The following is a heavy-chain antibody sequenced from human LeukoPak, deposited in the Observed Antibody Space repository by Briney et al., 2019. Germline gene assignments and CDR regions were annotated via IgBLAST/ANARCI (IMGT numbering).Heavy chain of an antibody. Sequence: SETLSLTCTVSGYSISSGYYWGWIRQPPGKGLEWIGSIYHSGSTYYNPSLKSRVTISVDTSKNQFSLKLSSVTAADTAVYYCARDWGSIAVAEADWGQGTLVTVSS. CDR1: GYSISSGYY. D-gene: IGHD6-19*01. CDR3: ARDWGSIAVAEAD. J-gene: IGHJ4*02. CDR2: IYHSGST. V-gene: IGHV4-38-2*02.